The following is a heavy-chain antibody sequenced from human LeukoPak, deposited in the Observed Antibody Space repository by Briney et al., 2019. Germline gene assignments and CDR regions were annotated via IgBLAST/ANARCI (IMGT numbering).Heavy chain of an antibody. CDR1: GYIFTGYN. CDR2: INPNTGGT. Sequence: ASVKVSCKTSGYIFTGYNIHWVRQAPGQGLEWMGWINPNTGGTNYAQKFQGRVTMTRDTSISTAYMELSRLRSDDTAVYYCAREYYYGSGSYYNGFDYWGQGTLVTVSS. V-gene: IGHV1-2*02. D-gene: IGHD3-10*01. J-gene: IGHJ4*02. CDR3: AREYYYGSGSYYNGFDY.